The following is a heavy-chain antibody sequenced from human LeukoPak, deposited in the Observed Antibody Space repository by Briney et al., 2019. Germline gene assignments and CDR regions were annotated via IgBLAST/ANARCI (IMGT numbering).Heavy chain of an antibody. CDR2: IKSKTDGGTT. Sequence: GGSLRLSCAASRVTFSYYGMDWVRQAPGKGLEWVGRIKSKTDGGTTDYAAPVKGRFTISRDDSKNTLYLQMNSLKTEDTAVYYCTTGVWSGDFDYWGQGTLVTVSS. V-gene: IGHV3-15*01. J-gene: IGHJ4*02. CDR1: RVTFSYYG. CDR3: TTGVWSGDFDY. D-gene: IGHD3-16*01.